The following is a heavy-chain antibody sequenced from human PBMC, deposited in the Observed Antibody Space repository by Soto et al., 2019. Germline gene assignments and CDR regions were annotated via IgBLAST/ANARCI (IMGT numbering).Heavy chain of an antibody. CDR1: GYTSTSYW. Sequence: RGESLKISCKGFGYTSTSYWISWVRQMPGKGLEWMGRIDPSDSYTNYSPSFQDHVTISADNSIRTAYLQWSRLEASDTAIYYCARRNSGSWSFTWGQGTLVTVSS. J-gene: IGHJ5*02. CDR3: ARRNSGSWSFT. V-gene: IGHV5-10-1*01. CDR2: IDPSDSYT. D-gene: IGHD6-13*01.